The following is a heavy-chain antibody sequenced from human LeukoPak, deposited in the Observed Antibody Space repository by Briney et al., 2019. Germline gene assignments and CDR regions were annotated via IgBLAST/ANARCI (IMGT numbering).Heavy chain of an antibody. D-gene: IGHD3-10*01. CDR1: GFTFSSYW. Sequence: QAGGSLRLSCAASGFTFSSYWMSWVRQAPGKGLEWVASIKQDGSESYYVDSVKGRFTISRDNAKNSLYLQMNSLRAEDTAVYYCARLQYSFLYGSGSYGVDYWGQGTLVTVSS. CDR2: IKQDGSES. CDR3: ARLQYSFLYGSGSYGVDY. V-gene: IGHV3-7*01. J-gene: IGHJ4*02.